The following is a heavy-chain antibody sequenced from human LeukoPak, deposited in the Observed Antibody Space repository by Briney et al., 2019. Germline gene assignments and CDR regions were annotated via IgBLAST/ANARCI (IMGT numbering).Heavy chain of an antibody. D-gene: IGHD3-3*01. CDR3: ARHGERYDSPYDY. CDR2: IYPGDSDT. Sequence: GESLQFSCKASGYSFTTHWIGWVRQMPGKGLEWMGIIYPGDSDTRYSPSFQGHVTISADKSNSTAYLQWSSLKASDTAMYFCARHGERYDSPYDYWGQGTLVTVSS. CDR1: GYSFTTHW. V-gene: IGHV5-51*01. J-gene: IGHJ4*02.